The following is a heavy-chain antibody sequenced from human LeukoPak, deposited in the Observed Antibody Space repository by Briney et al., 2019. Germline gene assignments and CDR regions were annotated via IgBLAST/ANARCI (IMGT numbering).Heavy chain of an antibody. CDR2: IYYSGST. D-gene: IGHD6-19*01. CDR1: GGSISSYY. CDR3: ARAPSGWIRWGYFDY. Sequence: SGTLSLTCTVSGGSISSYYWSWIRQPPGKGLEWIGYIYYSGSTNYNPSLKSRVTISVDTSKNQFSLKLSSVTAADTAVYYCARAPSGWIRWGYFDYWGQGTLVTVSS. V-gene: IGHV4-59*01. J-gene: IGHJ4*02.